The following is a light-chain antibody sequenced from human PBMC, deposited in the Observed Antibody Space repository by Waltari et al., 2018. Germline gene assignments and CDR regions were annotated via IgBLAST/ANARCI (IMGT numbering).Light chain of an antibody. CDR1: SSDVGGYDY. CDR2: DVN. V-gene: IGLV2-8*01. J-gene: IGLJ1*01. Sequence: QSALTQPPSASGSPGQSVTISCTGTSSDVGGYDYVSWYQQHPGKAPKLIIYDVNKRPSGVPVRFSGSKSGNTASLTVSGLQAEDEADYFCNSYAGSKHYVFGTGTKVTVL. CDR3: NSYAGSKHYV.